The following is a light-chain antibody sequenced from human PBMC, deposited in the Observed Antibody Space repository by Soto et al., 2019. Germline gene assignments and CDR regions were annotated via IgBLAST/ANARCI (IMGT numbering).Light chain of an antibody. CDR3: CSYAGAFTYV. J-gene: IGLJ1*01. CDR2: DDS. V-gene: IGLV2-11*01. CDR1: SSDVGGYSY. Sequence: QSSLTQPRSLSGSPGHSVTISCTGTSSDVGGYSYVSWYQQHPGKAPKLMISDDSKRPSGVPDRFSGSKFGNTASLTISGLQAEDEADYYCCSYAGAFTYVFGSGTKVTVL.